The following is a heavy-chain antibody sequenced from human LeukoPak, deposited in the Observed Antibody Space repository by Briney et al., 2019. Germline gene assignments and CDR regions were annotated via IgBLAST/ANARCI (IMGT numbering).Heavy chain of an antibody. CDR2: ISGNGGST. J-gene: IGHJ4*02. D-gene: IGHD2-2*01. Sequence: GGSLRLSCAASGFTFSSYAMSWVRQAPGKGLEWVSGISGNGGSTNYADSAKGRFTISRDNSKNTLYLQMNSLRAEDTAVYYCAKDVLGTSISSWEDYWGQGTLVTVSS. CDR3: AKDVLGTSISSWEDY. V-gene: IGHV3-23*01. CDR1: GFTFSSYA.